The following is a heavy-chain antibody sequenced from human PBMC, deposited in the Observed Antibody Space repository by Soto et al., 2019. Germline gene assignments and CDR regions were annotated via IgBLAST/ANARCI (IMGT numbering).Heavy chain of an antibody. V-gene: IGHV4-59*01. Sequence: PSETLSLTCTVSGASMTSSHWSWIRQPPGKELEWIGYVYYSGSTNYNRSLKGRVTISLDTSKHLFSLNLKSVTAADTAVYFCVREAEWFGETYFDTWGQGMPVTVSS. CDR2: VYYSGST. J-gene: IGHJ4*02. D-gene: IGHD3-10*01. CDR3: VREAEWFGETYFDT. CDR1: GASMTSSH.